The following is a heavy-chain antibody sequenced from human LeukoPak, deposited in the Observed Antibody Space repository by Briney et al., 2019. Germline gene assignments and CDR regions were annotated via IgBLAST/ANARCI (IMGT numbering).Heavy chain of an antibody. J-gene: IGHJ4*02. Sequence: PGRSLRLSCAASGFTVSSNYMNWVRQAPGKGLEWVSIIYSGGDTYYADSVKGRFTISRDNSKNTLYLQMSSLRAEDTAVYYCTRGPGSTWYSDYWGQGTLVTVSS. CDR3: TRGPGSTWYSDY. V-gene: IGHV3-66*02. D-gene: IGHD6-13*01. CDR2: IYSGGDT. CDR1: GFTVSSNY.